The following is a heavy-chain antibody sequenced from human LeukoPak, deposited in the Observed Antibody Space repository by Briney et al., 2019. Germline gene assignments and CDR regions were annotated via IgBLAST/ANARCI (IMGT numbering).Heavy chain of an antibody. D-gene: IGHD2-2*01. Sequence: ASVKVSCKASGGTFSSYAISWVRQAPGQGLEWMGGIIPIFGTANYAQKFRGRVTITTDESTSTAYMELSSLRSEDTAVYYCASTGYCSSTSCSSGDAFDIWGQGTMVTVSS. CDR1: GGTFSSYA. CDR2: IIPIFGTA. V-gene: IGHV1-69*05. J-gene: IGHJ3*02. CDR3: ASTGYCSSTSCSSGDAFDI.